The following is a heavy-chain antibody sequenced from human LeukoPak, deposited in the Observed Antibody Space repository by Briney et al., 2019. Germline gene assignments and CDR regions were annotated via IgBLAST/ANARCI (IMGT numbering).Heavy chain of an antibody. Sequence: PGGSLRLSCAASGFTFDDYAMHWVRQAPGKGLEWVSGISWNSGSIGYADSVKGRFTISRDNAKNSLYLQMNSLRAEDTALYYCAKEGRWFGELLSYPWFDPWGQGTLVTVSS. CDR3: AKEGRWFGELLSYPWFDP. V-gene: IGHV3-9*01. J-gene: IGHJ5*02. D-gene: IGHD3-10*01. CDR2: ISWNSGSI. CDR1: GFTFDDYA.